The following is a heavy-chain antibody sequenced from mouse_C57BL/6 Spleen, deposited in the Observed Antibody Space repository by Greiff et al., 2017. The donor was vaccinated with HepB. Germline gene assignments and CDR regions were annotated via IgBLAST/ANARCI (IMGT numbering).Heavy chain of an antibody. J-gene: IGHJ3*01. D-gene: IGHD2-5*01. CDR1: GYTFTDYY. V-gene: IGHV1-26*01. CDR3: ASPPYYSNYVGAY. Sequence: EVQLQQSGPELVKPGASVKISCKASGYTFTDYYMNWVKQSHGKSLEWIGDINPNNGGTSYNQKFKGKATLTVDKSSSTAYMELRSLTSEDSAVYDCASPPYYSNYVGAYWGQGTLVTVSA. CDR2: INPNNGGT.